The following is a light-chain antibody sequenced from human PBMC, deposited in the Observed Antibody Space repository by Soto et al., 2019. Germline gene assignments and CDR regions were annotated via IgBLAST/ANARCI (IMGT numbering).Light chain of an antibody. CDR1: SSDIGVYDY. CDR3: SSYGGRNNYV. J-gene: IGLJ1*01. V-gene: IGLV2-8*01. CDR2: EVT. Sequence: SALTQPPSASGSPGQSVTISCTGTSSDIGVYDYVSWYQQHPDKAPKLVIYEVTKRPSGVPDRFSGSKSGNTASLTVSGLQAEDEADYYCSSYGGRNNYVFGTGTKVTVL.